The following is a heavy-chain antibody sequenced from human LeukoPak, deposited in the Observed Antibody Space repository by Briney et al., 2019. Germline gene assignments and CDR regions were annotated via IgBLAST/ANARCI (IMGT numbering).Heavy chain of an antibody. CDR1: GDSVSSNSAA. Sequence: SQTLSLTCAISGDSVSSNSAAWNWIRQSPSRGLEWLGRTYYRSKWYNDYAVSVKSRITTNPDTSKNQFSLQLNSVTPEDTAVYYCARDRVPNETWYSSSWYGWFDPWGQGTLVTVSS. J-gene: IGHJ5*02. CDR3: ARDRVPNETWYSSSWYGWFDP. V-gene: IGHV6-1*01. D-gene: IGHD6-13*01. CDR2: TYYRSKWYN.